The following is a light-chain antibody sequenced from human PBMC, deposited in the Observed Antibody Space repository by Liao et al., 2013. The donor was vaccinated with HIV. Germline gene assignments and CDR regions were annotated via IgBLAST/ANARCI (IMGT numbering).Light chain of an antibody. Sequence: SYVLTQPPSVSVAPGKTARITCGGNNIGSKRVHWYQQKPGQAPVLLIYHASDRPSGIPERFSGSNSGNTATLTISRVEPGDEADYYCQLWDSSSDHPYVFGTGTQVTVL. CDR2: HAS. V-gene: IGLV3-21*01. CDR3: QLWDSSSDHPYV. CDR1: NIGSKR. J-gene: IGLJ1*01.